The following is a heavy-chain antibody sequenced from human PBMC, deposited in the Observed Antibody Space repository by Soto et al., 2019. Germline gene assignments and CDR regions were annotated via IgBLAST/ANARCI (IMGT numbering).Heavy chain of an antibody. Sequence: GSLRLSCAASGFTVSSNYMSWVRQAPGKGLEWVSVIYSGGSTYYADSVKGRFTISRDNSKNTLYLQMNSLRAEDTAVYYCARDQDSSGYYFYYYGMDVWGQGTTVTVSS. CDR3: ARDQDSSGYYFYYYGMDV. CDR2: IYSGGST. D-gene: IGHD3-22*01. J-gene: IGHJ6*02. V-gene: IGHV3-66*01. CDR1: GFTVSSNY.